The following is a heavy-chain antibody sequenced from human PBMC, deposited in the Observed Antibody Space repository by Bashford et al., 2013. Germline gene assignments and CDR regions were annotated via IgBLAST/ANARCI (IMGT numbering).Heavy chain of an antibody. J-gene: IGHJ6*02. CDR2: INPNGAIT. V-gene: IGHV1-46*01. CDR3: AREIIYYGTGGRDYYYGLDV. Sequence: SVKVSCKASGYTFTTYYMHWVRQAPGQGLEWMGIINPNGAITTYAQKFQGRVTVTRDTSTSTVHMELSSLRSEDTAVYYCAREIIYYGTGGRDYYYGLDVWGQGTTVTVSS. CDR1: GYTFTTYY. D-gene: IGHD2-8*02.